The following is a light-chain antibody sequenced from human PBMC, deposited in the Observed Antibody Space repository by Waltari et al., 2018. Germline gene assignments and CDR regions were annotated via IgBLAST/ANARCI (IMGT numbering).Light chain of an antibody. CDR2: EAS. Sequence: IVLTQSPGPLSLSPGERATLSCRASQSISRYLVWYQQKPGQPPRRLIYEASRRATGIPDRFSGSGSGTDFSLTISRLEPEDFGVYYCQNHERLPATFGQGTRVEI. CDR1: QSISRY. CDR3: QNHERLPAT. V-gene: IGKV3-20*01. J-gene: IGKJ1*01.